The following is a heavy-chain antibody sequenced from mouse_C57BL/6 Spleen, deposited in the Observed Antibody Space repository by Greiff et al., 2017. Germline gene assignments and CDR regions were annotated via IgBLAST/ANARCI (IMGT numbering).Heavy chain of an antibody. CDR3: ARDDSKGFAY. J-gene: IGHJ3*01. CDR1: GYTFTSYT. CDR2: INPSSGYT. Sequence: QVHVKQSGAELARPGASVKMSCKASGYTFTSYTMHWVKQRPGQGLEWIGYINPSSGYTKYNQKFKDKATLTADKSSSTAYMQLSSLTSEDSAVYYCARDDSKGFAYWGQGTLVTVSA. D-gene: IGHD2-5*01. V-gene: IGHV1-4*01.